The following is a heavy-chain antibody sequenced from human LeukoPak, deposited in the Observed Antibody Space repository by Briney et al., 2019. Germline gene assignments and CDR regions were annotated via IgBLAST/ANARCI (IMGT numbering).Heavy chain of an antibody. CDR3: ARAPSWNYDSCWFDP. J-gene: IGHJ5*02. D-gene: IGHD1-7*01. CDR1: GGTFSSYA. CDR2: IIPIFGTA. Sequence: GASVKVSCKASGGTFSSYAISWVRQAPGQGLEWMGGIIPIFGTANYAQKFQGRVTITADESTSTAYMELSSLRSEDTAVYYCARAPSWNYDSCWFDPWGQGTLVTVSS. V-gene: IGHV1-69*13.